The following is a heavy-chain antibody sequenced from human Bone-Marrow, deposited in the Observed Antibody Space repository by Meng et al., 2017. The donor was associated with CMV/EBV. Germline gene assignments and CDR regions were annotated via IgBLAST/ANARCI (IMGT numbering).Heavy chain of an antibody. CDR2: IIPILGIA. CDR3: ARGVARTYYDFWSGCGDV. D-gene: IGHD3-3*01. CDR1: GYTFTSYG. J-gene: IGHJ6*02. V-gene: IGHV1-69*04. Sequence: SVKVSCKASGYTFTSYGISWVRQAPGQGLEWMGRIIPILGIANYAQKFQGRVTITADKSTSTAYMELSSLRSEDTAVYYCARGVARTYYDFWSGCGDVWGQGTTVTVSS.